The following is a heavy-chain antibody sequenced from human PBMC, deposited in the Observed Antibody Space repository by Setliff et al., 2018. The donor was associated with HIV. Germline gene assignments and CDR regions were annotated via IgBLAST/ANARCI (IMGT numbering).Heavy chain of an antibody. D-gene: IGHD4-17*01. CDR3: ARSPYGDYGLDY. V-gene: IGHV3-11*04. CDR2: ISSRGSTI. J-gene: IGHJ4*02. CDR1: GFTFSDYY. Sequence: GALRLSCAASGFTFSDYYMSWIRQAPGKGLEWVSYISSRGSTIYYADSVKGRFTISRDNAKNSLYLQMNTLGAEDTAVYFCARSPYGDYGLDYWGQGTLVTVSS.